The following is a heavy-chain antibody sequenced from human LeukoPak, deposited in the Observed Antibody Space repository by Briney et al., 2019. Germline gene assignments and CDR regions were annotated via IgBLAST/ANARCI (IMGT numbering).Heavy chain of an antibody. J-gene: IGHJ4*02. V-gene: IGHV3-7*01. Sequence: GGSLRLSCAASGFTFSTYWMTWVRQAPGRGLEWVASIKEDGSEEYYVDTVRGRFTISRDNAKNSLYLQMNSLRAEDSAVYYCARAGSGTSRDNWGQGTLVTVSS. CDR2: IKEDGSEE. CDR3: ARAGSGTSRDN. D-gene: IGHD2-2*01. CDR1: GFTFSTYW.